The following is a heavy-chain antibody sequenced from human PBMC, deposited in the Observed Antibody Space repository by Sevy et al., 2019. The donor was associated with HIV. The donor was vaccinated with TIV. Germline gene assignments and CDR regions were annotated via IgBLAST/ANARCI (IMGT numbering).Heavy chain of an antibody. D-gene: IGHD3-22*01. CDR2: VTHSGST. Sequence: SETLSLTCGIYGGSFNNYDWSWVRQPPGKGLEWLGAVTHSGSTNYNPSLKSRLSMSLVTSKNQFSLKLTSVSAADTAVYYCARWRGTRVTMMVVVTTGYFDYWGQGTLVTVSS. V-gene: IGHV4-34*01. CDR3: ARWRGTRVTMMVVVTTGYFDY. J-gene: IGHJ4*02. CDR1: GGSFNNYD.